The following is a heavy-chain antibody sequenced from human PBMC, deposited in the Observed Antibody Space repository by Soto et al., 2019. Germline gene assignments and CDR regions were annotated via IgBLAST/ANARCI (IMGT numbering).Heavy chain of an antibody. J-gene: IGHJ4*02. D-gene: IGHD3-10*01. CDR2: ISAYNGKT. V-gene: IGHV1-18*01. CDR3: ARDLDGSGSYYTDY. CDR1: GFILSGYG. Sequence: GASVKVSCKASGFILSGYGITWVRQAPGQGLEWMGWISAYNGKTKYAQKFQDRVTMTTDTSTSTAYMELRSLRSDDTAVYYCARDLDGSGSYYTDYWGQGPLVTLSS.